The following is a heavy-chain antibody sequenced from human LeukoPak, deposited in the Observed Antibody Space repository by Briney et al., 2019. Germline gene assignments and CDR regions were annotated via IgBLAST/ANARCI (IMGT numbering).Heavy chain of an antibody. D-gene: IGHD3-22*01. J-gene: IGHJ4*02. CDR1: GGTFSSYA. CDR3: ARVGERYYYDSSGYYYS. Sequence: SVKVSCKTSGGTFSSYAISWVRQTPGQGLEWMGRIIPILGMANYAQKFQGRVTITADKSTSTAYMELSSLRSEDTAVYYCARVGERYYYDSSGYYYSWSQGTLVTVSS. V-gene: IGHV1-69*04. CDR2: IIPILGMA.